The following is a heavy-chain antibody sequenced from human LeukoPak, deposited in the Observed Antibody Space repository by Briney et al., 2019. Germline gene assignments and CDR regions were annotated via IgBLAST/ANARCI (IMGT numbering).Heavy chain of an antibody. Sequence: GGSLRLSCAASGFIFSSYAMHWVRQAPGKGLEWVTFISYDGSKKAFADSVKGRFTISRDNSKNTLYLQMNSLRAEDTAVYYCARRAGAYSHPYDYWGQGTLVTVSS. D-gene: IGHD4/OR15-4a*01. V-gene: IGHV3-30*14. CDR2: ISYDGSKK. CDR1: GFIFSSYA. J-gene: IGHJ4*02. CDR3: ARRAGAYSHPYDY.